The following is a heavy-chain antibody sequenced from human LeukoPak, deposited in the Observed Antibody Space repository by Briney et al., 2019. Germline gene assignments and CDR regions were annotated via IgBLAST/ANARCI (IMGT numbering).Heavy chain of an antibody. CDR1: GYTFTGYY. D-gene: IGHD6-19*01. J-gene: IGHJ4*02. CDR3: ARDAVDIAVAGTFDY. CDR2: INPNSCGT. Sequence: ASVKVSCKASGYTFTGYYMHWVRQAPGQGLEWMGWINPNSCGTNYAQKFQGRVTMTRDTSISTAYMELSRLRSDDTAVYYCARDAVDIAVAGTFDYWGQGTLVTVSS. V-gene: IGHV1-2*02.